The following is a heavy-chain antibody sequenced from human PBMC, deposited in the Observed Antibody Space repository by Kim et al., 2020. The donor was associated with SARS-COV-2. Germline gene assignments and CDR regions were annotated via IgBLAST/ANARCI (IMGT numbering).Heavy chain of an antibody. V-gene: IGHV1-3*04. CDR3: ARDSTNTWWVGLDS. J-gene: IGHJ4*02. D-gene: IGHD2-8*02. Sequence: ASVKVSCKTSGYTFTAYSIHWVRQAPGQRPEWMAWINTGSDNSQYSQTFQGRVTISKDTSASTAYLELSSLTSEDTALYYCARDSTNTWWVGLDSWGQGT. CDR1: GYTFTAYS. CDR2: INTGSDNS.